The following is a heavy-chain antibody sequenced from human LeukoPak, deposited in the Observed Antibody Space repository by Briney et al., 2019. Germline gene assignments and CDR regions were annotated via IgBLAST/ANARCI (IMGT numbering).Heavy chain of an antibody. J-gene: IGHJ4*02. CDR2: IYYSGST. Sequence: PSETLSLTCTVSGGSISSYYWSWIRQPPGKGLEWIGYIYYSGSTNYNPSLKSRVTISVDTSKNQFSLKLSSVTAADTAVYYCASVLPVGEPFDYWGQGTLVTVSS. D-gene: IGHD3-10*01. CDR3: ASVLPVGEPFDY. V-gene: IGHV4-59*01. CDR1: GGSISSYY.